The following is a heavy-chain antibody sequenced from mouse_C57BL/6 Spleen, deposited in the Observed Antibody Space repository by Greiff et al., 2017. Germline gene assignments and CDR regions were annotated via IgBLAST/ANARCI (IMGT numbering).Heavy chain of an antibody. Sequence: EVQGVESGPGMVKPSQSLSLTCTVTGYSITSGYDWHWIRHFPGNKLEWMGYISYSGSTNYNPSLKSRISITHDTSKNHFFLKLNSVTTEDTATYYCARETTVGLDYWGQGTTLTVSS. J-gene: IGHJ2*01. V-gene: IGHV3-1*01. CDR3: ARETTVGLDY. CDR2: ISYSGST. D-gene: IGHD1-1*01. CDR1: GYSITSGYD.